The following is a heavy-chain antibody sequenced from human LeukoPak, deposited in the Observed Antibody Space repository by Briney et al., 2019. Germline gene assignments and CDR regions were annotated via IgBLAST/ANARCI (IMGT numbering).Heavy chain of an antibody. J-gene: IGHJ4*02. V-gene: IGHV3-9*01. Sequence: GGSLRLSCAASGFTFDDYAMHWVRQAPVKGLEWVSGISWNSGNIVYADSVKGRFTISRDNAKNSLYLQMNSLRAEDTALYYCAKVGTMVRGAKEYYFDYWGQGTLVTVSS. D-gene: IGHD3-10*01. CDR1: GFTFDDYA. CDR3: AKVGTMVRGAKEYYFDY. CDR2: ISWNSGNI.